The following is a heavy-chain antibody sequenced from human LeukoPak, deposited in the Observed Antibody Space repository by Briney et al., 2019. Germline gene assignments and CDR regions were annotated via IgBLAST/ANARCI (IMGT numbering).Heavy chain of an antibody. CDR2: ISGSGGST. V-gene: IGHV3-23*01. D-gene: IGHD3-10*01. Sequence: GGSLRLSCAASGFTFSSYGMSWVRQAPGKGLEWVSAISGSGGSTYYADSVKGRFTISRDNSKNTLYLQMNSLRAEDTAVYYCAKDLLDGDLWFGDAFDYWGQGTLVTVSS. CDR1: GFTFSSYG. J-gene: IGHJ4*02. CDR3: AKDLLDGDLWFGDAFDY.